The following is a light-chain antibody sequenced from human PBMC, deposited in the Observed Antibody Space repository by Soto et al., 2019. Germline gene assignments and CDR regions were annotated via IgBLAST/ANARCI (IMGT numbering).Light chain of an antibody. Sequence: DIQPTQSPSTVSASVGDRVTITCRASQSVSSWLAWYQQKPGKAPKLLIYKASTLESGVPSRFSGSGSGTEFTLTISGLQPDDFATYYCQQYNSYSTFGSGTNVDI. J-gene: IGKJ3*01. CDR2: KAS. V-gene: IGKV1-5*03. CDR3: QQYNSYST. CDR1: QSVSSW.